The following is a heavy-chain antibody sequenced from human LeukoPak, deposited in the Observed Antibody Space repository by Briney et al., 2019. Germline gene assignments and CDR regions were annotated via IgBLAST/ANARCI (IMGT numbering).Heavy chain of an antibody. J-gene: IGHJ4*02. CDR2: IYYSGSI. V-gene: IGHV4-38-2*02. CDR1: GYSISNAYY. Sequence: SETLSLTCSVSGYSISNAYYWGWIRQPPGKGLEWIGSIYYSGSIFYNPSLKSRVTISIDTSKNHFSLKLSSVTAADTAVYYCARGGSSSLRGYFDYWGQGTLVTVSS. CDR3: ARGGSSSLRGYFDY. D-gene: IGHD6-6*01.